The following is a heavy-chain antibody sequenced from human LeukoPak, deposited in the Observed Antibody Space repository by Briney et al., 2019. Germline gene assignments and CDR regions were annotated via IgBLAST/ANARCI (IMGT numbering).Heavy chain of an antibody. J-gene: IGHJ4*02. Sequence: PGGSLRLSCAASGFTFSSYAMSWVRQAPGKGLEWVSAISGSGGSTYYADSVKGRFTISRDNSKNTLYLQMNSLRAEDTAVYYCAKGPTGYSSSWYRFWGQGTLVTVSS. V-gene: IGHV3-23*01. D-gene: IGHD6-13*01. CDR1: GFTFSSYA. CDR2: ISGSGGST. CDR3: AKGPTGYSSSWYRF.